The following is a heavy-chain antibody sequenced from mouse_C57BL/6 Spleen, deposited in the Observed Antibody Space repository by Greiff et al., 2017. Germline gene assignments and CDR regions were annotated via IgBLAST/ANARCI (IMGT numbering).Heavy chain of an antibody. CDR2: INPSNGGT. Sequence: QVQLLQPGTELVKPGASVKLSCKASGYTFTSYWMHWVKQKPGQGLEWIGNINPSNGGTNYNEKFKSKATLTVDKHSSTAYMQISSLTSEDSAVYYCARDYDYSRGHAMGDWGQGTSVTVSS. V-gene: IGHV1-53*01. CDR3: ARDYDYSRGHAMGD. CDR1: GYTFTSYW. D-gene: IGHD2-4*01. J-gene: IGHJ4*01.